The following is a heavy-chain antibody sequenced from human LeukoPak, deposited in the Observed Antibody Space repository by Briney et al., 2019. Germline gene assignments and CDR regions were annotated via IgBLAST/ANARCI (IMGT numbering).Heavy chain of an antibody. Sequence: ASVKVSCKASGGTFSSYAISWVRQAPGQGLEWMGGIIPIFGTANYAQKFQGRVTITTDESTSTAYMELSSLRSEDTAVYYCARVGGYCSSTSCLGDAFDIWGQGTMVTVSS. CDR2: IIPIFGTA. CDR1: GGTFSSYA. D-gene: IGHD2-2*01. CDR3: ARVGGYCSSTSCLGDAFDI. V-gene: IGHV1-69*05. J-gene: IGHJ3*02.